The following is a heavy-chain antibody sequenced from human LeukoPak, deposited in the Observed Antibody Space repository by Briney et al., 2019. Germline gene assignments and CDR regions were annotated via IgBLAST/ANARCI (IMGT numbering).Heavy chain of an antibody. CDR1: GGSISSYY. J-gene: IGHJ6*02. V-gene: IGHV4-59*06. Sequence: SETLSLTCTVSGGSISSYYWSWIRQPPGKGLEWIGYIYYSGSTYYNPSLKSRVTISVDTSKNQFSLKPSSVTAADTAVYYCARGGYGDYNLYYYGMDVWGQGTTVTVSS. D-gene: IGHD4-17*01. CDR2: IYYSGST. CDR3: ARGGYGDYNLYYYGMDV.